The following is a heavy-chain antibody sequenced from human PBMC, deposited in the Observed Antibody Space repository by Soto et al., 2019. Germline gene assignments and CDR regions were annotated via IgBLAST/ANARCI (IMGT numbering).Heavy chain of an antibody. Sequence: VQLVESGGDLVQPGGSLRLSCAASGLIFGRYFMSWVRQAPGKGLEWVATIKEDGRRTYDADAVKGRFTISRDNIKNSLSLQMNSLRAEDTAVYYCASHSYYDFWSGDTYSYAMDVWGQGTTVTVSS. CDR1: GLIFGRYF. CDR3: ASHSYYDFWSGDTYSYAMDV. J-gene: IGHJ6*02. D-gene: IGHD3-3*01. V-gene: IGHV3-7*01. CDR2: IKEDGRRT.